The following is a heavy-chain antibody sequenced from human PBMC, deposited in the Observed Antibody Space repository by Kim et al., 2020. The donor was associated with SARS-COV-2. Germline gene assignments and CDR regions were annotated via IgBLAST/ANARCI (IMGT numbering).Heavy chain of an antibody. D-gene: IGHD2-2*01. CDR3: ARDGPAASIYLDY. Sequence: GGSLRLSCAASRFTFSSYWMHWVRQAPGKGLVWVSRINSDGSSTSYADSVKGRFTISRDNAKNTLYLQMNSLRAEDTAVYYCARDGPAASIYLDYWGQGTLVTVSS. CDR2: INSDGSST. CDR1: RFTFSSYW. J-gene: IGHJ4*02. V-gene: IGHV3-74*01.